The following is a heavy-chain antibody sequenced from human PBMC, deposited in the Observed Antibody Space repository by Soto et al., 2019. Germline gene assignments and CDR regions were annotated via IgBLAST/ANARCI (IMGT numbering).Heavy chain of an antibody. CDR2: ISYDGSNK. V-gene: IGHV3-30-3*01. D-gene: IGHD1-26*01. CDR1: GFTFSSYA. Sequence: QVQLVESGGGVVQPGRSLRLSCAASGFTFSSYAMHWVRQAPGKGLEWVAVISYDGSNKYYADSVKGRFTISRDNSKNTRYLQMNSLRAEDTAVYYCARDTTRNDAFDIWGQGTMVTVSS. J-gene: IGHJ3*02. CDR3: ARDTTRNDAFDI.